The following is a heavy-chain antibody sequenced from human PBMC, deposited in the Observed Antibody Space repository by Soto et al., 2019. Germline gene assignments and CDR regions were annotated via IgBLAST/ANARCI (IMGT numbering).Heavy chain of an antibody. V-gene: IGHV3-33*01. CDR2: IWYDGSNK. CDR1: GFTFSSYG. Sequence: QVQLVESGGGVVQPGRSLRLSCAASGFTFSSYGMHWVRQAPGKGLEWVAVIWYDGSNKYYADSVKGRFTISRDNSKNTLYLEMKNLRAEDTGVYYWAGAKYQLLELNRFDPWGQGTLVTVSS. D-gene: IGHD2-2*01. CDR3: AGAKYQLLELNRFDP. J-gene: IGHJ5*02.